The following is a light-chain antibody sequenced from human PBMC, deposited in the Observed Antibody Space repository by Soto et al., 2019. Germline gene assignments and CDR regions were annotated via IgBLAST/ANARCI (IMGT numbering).Light chain of an antibody. V-gene: IGKV1-5*01. CDR2: DAS. CDR3: QQYNSYTWT. CDR1: QSISSW. J-gene: IGKJ1*01. Sequence: IQMTQSPSSLSASVGDRVTITCRASQSISSWLAWYQQKPGKAPKLLIYDASSLESGVPSRFSVSGSGTEFTLTISRLKTDDFATYYCQQYNSYTWTFGQGTKVDIK.